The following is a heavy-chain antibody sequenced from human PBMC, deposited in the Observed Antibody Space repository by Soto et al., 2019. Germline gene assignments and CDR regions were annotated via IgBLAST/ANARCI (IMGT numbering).Heavy chain of an antibody. CDR3: GRGERLPRSWFDS. J-gene: IGHJ5*01. Sequence: PSETLSLTCGVYGGAFSNYYWTWVRQPLGNGLEWIGEVNHSGEATYNPSLQSRVTISLDTTNNHFFLKMTSVTAADPAIYFCGRGERLPRSWFDSWGQGTQVTVSS. CDR1: GGAFSNYY. CDR2: VNHSGEA. V-gene: IGHV4-34*01.